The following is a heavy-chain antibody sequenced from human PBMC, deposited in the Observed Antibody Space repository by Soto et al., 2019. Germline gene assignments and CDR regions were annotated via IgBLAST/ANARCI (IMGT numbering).Heavy chain of an antibody. V-gene: IGHV3-73*01. CDR2: IRSKANSYAT. Sequence: PXGSLRLSCAASGFTFSVSAMHWVRQASGKGLEWVGRIRSKANSYATAYAASVKGRFTISRDDSKNTAYLQMNSLKTEDTAVYYSTRRPIEADGIGRPATFDPWGQGTLVTVTS. CDR1: GFTFSVSA. CDR3: TRRPIEADGIGRPATFDP. D-gene: IGHD6-13*01. J-gene: IGHJ5*02.